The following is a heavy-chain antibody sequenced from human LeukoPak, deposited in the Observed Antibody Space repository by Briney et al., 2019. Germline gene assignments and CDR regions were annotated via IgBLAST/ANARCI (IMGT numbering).Heavy chain of an antibody. D-gene: IGHD5-24*01. J-gene: IGHJ4*02. Sequence: GGSLRLSCAASGFTFSSYWMHWVRQAPGKGLVWVSRINSNGSSTSYADSVKGRFTISRDNAKNTLYLQMNSLRAEDTAVYYCARVERWLQFYFDYWGQGTLVTVSS. CDR3: ARVERWLQFYFDY. CDR2: INSNGSST. CDR1: GFTFSSYW. V-gene: IGHV3-74*01.